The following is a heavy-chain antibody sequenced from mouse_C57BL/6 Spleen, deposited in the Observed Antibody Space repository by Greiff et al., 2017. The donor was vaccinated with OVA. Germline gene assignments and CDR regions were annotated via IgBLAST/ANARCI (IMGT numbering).Heavy chain of an antibody. J-gene: IGHJ3*01. CDR3: AREGAYYDYGFAY. CDR1: GYSITSGYY. CDR2: ISYDGSN. Sequence: ESGPGLVKPSQSLSLTCSVTGYSITSGYYWNWIRQFPGNKLEWMGYISYDGSNNYNPSLKNRISITRDTSKNQFFLKLNSVTTEDTATYYCAREGAYYDYGFAYWGQGTLVTVSA. D-gene: IGHD2-4*01. V-gene: IGHV3-6*01.